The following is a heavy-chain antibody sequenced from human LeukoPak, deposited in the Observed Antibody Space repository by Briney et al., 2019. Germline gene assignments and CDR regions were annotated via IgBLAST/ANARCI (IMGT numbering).Heavy chain of an antibody. CDR2: IYDSGST. CDR1: GGSIGSSYYY. Sequence: PSETLSLTCTVSGGSIGSSYYYWGWIRQPPGKGLEWIGSIYDSGSTYYNPSLKSRVTISVDTSKNQFSLKLNSVTAADTAVYYCARHGTDWNDPWDYWGQGTLVTVFS. D-gene: IGHD1-1*01. J-gene: IGHJ4*02. V-gene: IGHV4-39*01. CDR3: ARHGTDWNDPWDY.